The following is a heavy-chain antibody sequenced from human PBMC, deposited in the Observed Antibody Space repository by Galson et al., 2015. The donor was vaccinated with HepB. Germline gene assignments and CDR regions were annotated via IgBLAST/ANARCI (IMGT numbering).Heavy chain of an antibody. CDR2: TYYRSKWHN. Sequence: CAISGDSVSSNSVAWNWIRQSPSRGLEWLGRTYYRSKWHNDYAESVKSRVTINPDTSKNQFSLQMNSVTPEDTAVYYCARERRDLVAHSVFDIWGQGTMVTVSS. V-gene: IGHV6-1*01. D-gene: IGHD2-8*02. CDR3: ARERRDLVAHSVFDI. CDR1: GDSVSSNSVA. J-gene: IGHJ3*02.